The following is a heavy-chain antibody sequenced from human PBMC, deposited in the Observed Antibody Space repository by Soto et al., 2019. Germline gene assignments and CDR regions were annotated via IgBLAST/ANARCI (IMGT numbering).Heavy chain of an antibody. V-gene: IGHV1-69*01. CDR1: VGTFSSYA. CDR3: ARYKYYYDSSGYPYWYFDL. CDR2: IIPIFGTA. J-gene: IGHJ2*01. D-gene: IGHD3-22*01. Sequence: QVQLVQSGAEVKKPGSSVKVSCKASVGTFSSYAISWVRQAPGQGLEWMGGIIPIFGTANYAQKFQGRVTITADESTSTAYMELSSLRSEDTAVYYCARYKYYYDSSGYPYWYFDLWGRGTLVTVSS.